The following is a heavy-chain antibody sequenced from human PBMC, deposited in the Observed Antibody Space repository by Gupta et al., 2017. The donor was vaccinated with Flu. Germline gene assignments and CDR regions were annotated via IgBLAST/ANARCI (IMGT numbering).Heavy chain of an antibody. Sequence: QVQLVQSGAEVKKPGDSVKVSCTASGYPFRSYGINWVRQAPGQGLEWMGWISVYDGNTNYAQKFQGRVTMTTDTSTSTTYMELRSLRYDDTAVYYCARHSVGYCSSSSCSHFDYWGQGTLVTVSS. V-gene: IGHV1-18*01. CDR3: ARHSVGYCSSSSCSHFDY. J-gene: IGHJ4*02. CDR2: ISVYDGNT. CDR1: GYPFRSYG. D-gene: IGHD2-2*01.